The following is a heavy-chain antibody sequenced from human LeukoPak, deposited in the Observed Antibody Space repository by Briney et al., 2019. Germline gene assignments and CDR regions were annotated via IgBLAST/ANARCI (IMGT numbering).Heavy chain of an antibody. D-gene: IGHD5-18*01. V-gene: IGHV4-59*08. Sequence: PSETLSLTCTVSGGSISSYYWSWIRQPPGKGLEWIGYIYYSGSTNYNPSLKSRVTISVDTSKNQFSLKLSSVTAADTAVYYCARVPRIQLPYYFDYWGQGTLVTVSS. CDR3: ARVPRIQLPYYFDY. CDR1: GGSISSYY. J-gene: IGHJ4*02. CDR2: IYYSGST.